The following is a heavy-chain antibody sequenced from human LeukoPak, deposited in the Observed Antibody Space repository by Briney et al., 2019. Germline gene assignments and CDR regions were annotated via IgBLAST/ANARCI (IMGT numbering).Heavy chain of an antibody. CDR2: INHSGST. CDR3: ARGRTVRGAIKFYYYMDV. Sequence: SETLSLTCAVYGGSFSDYYWSWIRQPPGKGLEWIGEINHSGSTNYNPSLKSRVTISIDTSKNQFSLKLSSVTAADTAVYYCARGRTVRGAIKFYYYMDVWGKGTTVTVSS. V-gene: IGHV4-34*01. D-gene: IGHD3-10*01. J-gene: IGHJ6*03. CDR1: GGSFSDYY.